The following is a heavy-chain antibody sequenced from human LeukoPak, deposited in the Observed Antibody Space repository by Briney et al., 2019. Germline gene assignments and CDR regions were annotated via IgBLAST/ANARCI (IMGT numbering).Heavy chain of an antibody. CDR3: ARTSSQLLWFGELWD. V-gene: IGHV1-2*02. D-gene: IGHD3-10*01. CDR2: INPNSGGT. CDR1: GYTFTGYY. J-gene: IGHJ4*02. Sequence: ASVKVSCKASGYTFTGYYMHWVRQAPGQGLEWMGWINPNSGGTNYAQKFQGRVTMTRDTSISTAYMELSRLRSDDTALYYCARTSSQLLWFGELWDWGQGTLVTVSS.